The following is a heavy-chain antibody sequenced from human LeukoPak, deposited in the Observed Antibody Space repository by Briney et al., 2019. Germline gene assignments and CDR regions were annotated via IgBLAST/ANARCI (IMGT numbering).Heavy chain of an antibody. V-gene: IGHV4-59*08. CDR3: ARNGNWNYVDY. J-gene: IGHJ4*02. D-gene: IGHD1-1*01. CDR1: GGSISSYY. Sequence: SETLSLTCTVSGGSISSYYLSWIRQPPGKGLEWIGYIYYNGNTNYIPSLKSRVTISVDTSKNQFSLRLSSVTAADTAVYYCARNGNWNYVDYWGQGTLVTVSS. CDR2: IYYNGNT.